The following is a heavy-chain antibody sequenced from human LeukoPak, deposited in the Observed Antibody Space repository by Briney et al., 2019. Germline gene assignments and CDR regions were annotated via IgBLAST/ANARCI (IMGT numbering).Heavy chain of an antibody. J-gene: IGHJ5*02. CDR1: GFTFSDYY. D-gene: IGHD2-2*01. Sequence: GGSLRHSCAASGFTFSDYYMSWIRQAPGKGLEWVSYISSSSSYTNYADSVKGRFTISRDNANDSLYLQMNSLRAEDTAVYYCARVLGYCSSTSCYSWFDPWGQGTLVTVSS. V-gene: IGHV3-11*06. CDR3: ARVLGYCSSTSCYSWFDP. CDR2: ISSSSSYT.